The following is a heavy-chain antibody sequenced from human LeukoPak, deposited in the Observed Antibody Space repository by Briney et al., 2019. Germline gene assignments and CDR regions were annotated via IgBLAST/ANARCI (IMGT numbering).Heavy chain of an antibody. CDR2: ISAYNGNT. V-gene: IGHV1-18*01. D-gene: IGHD6-13*01. CDR1: GYTFTSYG. CDR3: ATAVTTHSRPHSSSWYNAFDI. J-gene: IGHJ3*02. Sequence: GASVKVSCKASGYTFTSYGISWVRQAPGQGLEWMGWISAYNGNTNYAQKLQGRVTMTTDTSTSTAYMELRSLRSDDTAVYYCATAVTTHSRPHSSSWYNAFDIWGQGTMVTVSS.